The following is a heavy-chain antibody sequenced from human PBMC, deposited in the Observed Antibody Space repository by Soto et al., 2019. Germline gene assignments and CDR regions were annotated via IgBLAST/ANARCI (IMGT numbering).Heavy chain of an antibody. Sequence: QVQLVQSGAEVKKPGSSVKVSCKASGGTFSSYAISWVRQAPGQGLEWMGGIIPIFGTANYAQKFQGRVTITADESTSTAYMKLSSLRSEDTAVYYCARSFGYSYGPLYYYYGMDVWGQGTTVTVSS. V-gene: IGHV1-69*12. CDR1: GGTFSSYA. CDR3: ARSFGYSYGPLYYYYGMDV. J-gene: IGHJ6*02. D-gene: IGHD5-18*01. CDR2: IIPIFGTA.